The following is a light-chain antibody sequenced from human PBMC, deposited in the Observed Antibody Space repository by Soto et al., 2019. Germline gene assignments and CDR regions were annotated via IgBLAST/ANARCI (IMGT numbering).Light chain of an antibody. CDR1: QSVSSN. CDR2: GAS. Sequence: EIVMTQSPATLSVSPGERATFSCRASQSVSSNLAWYQQKPGQAPRLLIYGASTRATGIPARFSGSGSGTEFTLTISSLQSEDFAVYYCQQYNNWPFFGGGTKVDIK. CDR3: QQYNNWPF. V-gene: IGKV3-15*01. J-gene: IGKJ4*01.